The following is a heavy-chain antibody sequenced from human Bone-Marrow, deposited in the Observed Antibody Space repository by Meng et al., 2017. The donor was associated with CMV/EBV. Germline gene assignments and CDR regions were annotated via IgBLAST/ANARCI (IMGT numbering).Heavy chain of an antibody. J-gene: IGHJ6*02. V-gene: IGHV4-39*07. D-gene: IGHD3-3*01. CDR1: GGSISSSSYY. CDR2: IYYSGST. CDR3: ARVIYYDFWSGYLYYYYGMDV. Sequence: SETLSLTCTVSGGSISSSSYYWGWIRQPPGKGLEWIGSIYYSGSTYHNPSLKSRVTISVDTSKNQFSLKLSSVTAADTAVYYCARVIYYDFWSGYLYYYYGMDVWGQGTTVTVSS.